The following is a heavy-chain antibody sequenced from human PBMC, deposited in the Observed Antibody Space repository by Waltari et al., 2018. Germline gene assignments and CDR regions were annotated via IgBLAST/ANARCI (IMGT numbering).Heavy chain of an antibody. D-gene: IGHD3-10*01. Sequence: QVQLVQSGAEVKKPGSSVKVSCKASGGTFSSYAISWVRQAPGQGLEWMGGIIPIFGTANYAQKFQGRVTITADESTSTAYMELSSLRSEDTAVYYCARLGYGSGSLHYYYYGMDVWGQGTTVTVSS. CDR3: ARLGYGSGSLHYYYYGMDV. V-gene: IGHV1-69*01. CDR2: IIPIFGTA. J-gene: IGHJ6*02. CDR1: GGTFSSYA.